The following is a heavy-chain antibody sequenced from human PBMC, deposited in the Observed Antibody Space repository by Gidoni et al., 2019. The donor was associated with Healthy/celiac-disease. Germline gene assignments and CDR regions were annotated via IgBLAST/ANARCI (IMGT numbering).Heavy chain of an antibody. V-gene: IGHV3-23*01. CDR1: GFTFSSYA. CDR2: ISGSGGST. Sequence: EVQLLESGGGSVQPGGSLILPCAASGFTFSSYAMSWVRQAPGKGLEWVSAISGSGGSTYYADSVKGRFTISRDNSKNTLYLQMNSLRAEDTAVYYCAKDYYDSSGYASPYYFDYWGQGTLVTVSS. J-gene: IGHJ4*02. CDR3: AKDYYDSSGYASPYYFDY. D-gene: IGHD3-22*01.